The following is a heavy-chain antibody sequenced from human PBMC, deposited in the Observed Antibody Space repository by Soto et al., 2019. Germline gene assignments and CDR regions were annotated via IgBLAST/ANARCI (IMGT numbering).Heavy chain of an antibody. Sequence: PWESLRLSCVGSGFTFSTGSINWVRQAQAPGLEWVSSINSRSHTYYADSVKGRVTISRDNAKNSVSLQMKRLRAEDTAVYYCAREYTAWCLAYGLDVWGQGTTVTVSS. D-gene: IGHD2-8*02. CDR3: AREYTAWCLAYGLDV. CDR1: GFTFSTGS. J-gene: IGHJ6*01. V-gene: IGHV3-21*01. CDR2: INSRSHT.